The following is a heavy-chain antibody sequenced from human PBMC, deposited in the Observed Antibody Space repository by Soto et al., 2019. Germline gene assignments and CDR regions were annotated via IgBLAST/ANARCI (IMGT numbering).Heavy chain of an antibody. Sequence: QVQLVQSGAEVKKPGSSVKVSCKASGGTFSSYAISWVRQAPGQGLEWMGGIIPIFGTANYAQKFQGRVTITADESTSTAYMELSSLSSEDTAVYYCAIHGGGYCSSTSCYLLDYWGQGTLVTVSS. V-gene: IGHV1-69*01. CDR2: IIPIFGTA. J-gene: IGHJ4*02. CDR3: AIHGGGYCSSTSCYLLDY. CDR1: GGTFSSYA. D-gene: IGHD2-2*01.